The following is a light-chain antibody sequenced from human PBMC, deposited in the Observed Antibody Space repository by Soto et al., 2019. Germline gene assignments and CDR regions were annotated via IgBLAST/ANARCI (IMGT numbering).Light chain of an antibody. CDR3: QQYNNSPPYT. CDR1: QSVSSN. J-gene: IGKJ2*01. CDR2: GAS. Sequence: EIVMTQSPATLSVSPGERATLSCRASQSVSSNLAWYQQKPGQAPRLLIYGASTRATGIPARFSGSGSRTDFTLTVSSLHSEDFAVYYCQQYNNSPPYTFGQGTKLEIK. V-gene: IGKV3-15*01.